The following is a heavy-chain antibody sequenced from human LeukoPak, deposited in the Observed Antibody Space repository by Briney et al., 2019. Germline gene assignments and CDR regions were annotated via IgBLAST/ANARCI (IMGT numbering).Heavy chain of an antibody. V-gene: IGHV4-59*11. CDR3: ARRSATMVRGVIINYYYYYYMDV. J-gene: IGHJ6*03. D-gene: IGHD3-10*01. Sequence: SETLSLTCTVSGGSISSHYWNWIRQPPGKGLEWIGYIYYSGSTNYNPSLKSRVTISVDTSKNQFSLKLSSVTAADTAVYYCARRSATMVRGVIINYYYYYYMDVWGKGTTVTISS. CDR2: IYYSGST. CDR1: GGSISSHY.